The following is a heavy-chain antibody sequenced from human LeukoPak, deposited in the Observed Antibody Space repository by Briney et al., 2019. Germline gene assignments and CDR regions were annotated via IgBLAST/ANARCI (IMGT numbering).Heavy chain of an antibody. CDR2: MNPNSGNT. J-gene: IGHJ5*02. Sequence: PSVKVSCKASGYTFTSYDINWVRQATGQGLEWMGWMNPNSGNTGYAQKFQGRVTMTRNTSISTAYMELSSLRSEDTAVYYCARGHVVVTAPDWFDPWGQGTLVTVSS. CDR1: GYTFTSYD. V-gene: IGHV1-8*01. D-gene: IGHD2-21*02. CDR3: ARGHVVVTAPDWFDP.